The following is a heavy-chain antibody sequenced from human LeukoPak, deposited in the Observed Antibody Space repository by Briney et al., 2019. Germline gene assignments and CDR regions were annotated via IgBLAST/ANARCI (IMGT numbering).Heavy chain of an antibody. CDR1: GFAFHESG. J-gene: IGHJ4*02. CDR3: AKDRFMVRGVILYYFDY. D-gene: IGHD3-10*01. CDR2: ISGSGGST. Sequence: PGRSLRLSCAASGFAFHESGMHWVRQVPGKGLEWVSAISGSGGSTYYADSVKGRFTISRDNSKNTLYLQMNSLRAEDTAVYYCAKDRFMVRGVILYYFDYWGQGTLVTVSS. V-gene: IGHV3-23*01.